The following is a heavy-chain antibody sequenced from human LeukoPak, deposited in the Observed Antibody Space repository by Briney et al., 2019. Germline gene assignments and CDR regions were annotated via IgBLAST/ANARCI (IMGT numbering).Heavy chain of an antibody. D-gene: IGHD1-26*01. CDR1: GFTFSDSG. V-gene: IGHV3-73*01. CDR3: DTFPSGSWSAY. J-gene: IGHJ4*02. CDR2: IRSKADSYAT. Sequence: PGGSLRLSCAASGFTFSDSGMHWVRQASGKGLEWVGHIRSKADSYATVYAASVKGRFTITRDDSENTAYLQMNSLKTEDTAVYYCDTFPSGSWSAYWGQGTLVTVSS.